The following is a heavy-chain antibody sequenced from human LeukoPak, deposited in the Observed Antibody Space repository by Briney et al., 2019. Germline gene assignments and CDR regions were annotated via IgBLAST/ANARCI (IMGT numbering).Heavy chain of an antibody. V-gene: IGHV3-30*18. Sequence: PGRSLRLSCAASGFTFSSYGMHWVRQAPGKGLEWVAVISYDGSNKYYADSVKGRFTISRDNSKNTLYLQMNSLRAEDTAVYYCAKDRYNGYSSSWGDYWGQGTLVTVSS. CDR1: GFTFSSYG. D-gene: IGHD6-13*01. CDR2: ISYDGSNK. CDR3: AKDRYNGYSSSWGDY. J-gene: IGHJ4*02.